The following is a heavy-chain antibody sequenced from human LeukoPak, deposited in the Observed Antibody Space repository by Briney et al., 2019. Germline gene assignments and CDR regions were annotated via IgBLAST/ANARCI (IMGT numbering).Heavy chain of an antibody. J-gene: IGHJ4*02. CDR3: ARTEYYYDSSGFFDY. CDR1: GYTFTSYG. D-gene: IGHD3-22*01. Sequence: ASVEVSCKASGYTFTSYGISWVRQAPGQGLEWMTWISAYNGNTNYAQKLQGRVTMTTDTSTSTAYMELRSLRSDDTAVYYCARTEYYYDSSGFFDYWGQGTLVTVSS. V-gene: IGHV1-18*01. CDR2: ISAYNGNT.